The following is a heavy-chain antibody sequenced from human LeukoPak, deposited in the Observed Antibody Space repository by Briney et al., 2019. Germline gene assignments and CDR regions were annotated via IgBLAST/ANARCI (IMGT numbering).Heavy chain of an antibody. V-gene: IGHV4-39*07. CDR3: ARESSSIAARAFDY. J-gene: IGHJ4*02. Sequence: PSETLSLTCTVSSGSISTSNYYWGWVRQPPGKGLEWIGEIYHSGSTNYNPSLKSRVTISVDKSKNQFSLKLSSVTAADTAVYYCARESSSIAARAFDYWGQGTLVTVSS. D-gene: IGHD6-6*01. CDR1: SGSISTSNYY. CDR2: IYHSGST.